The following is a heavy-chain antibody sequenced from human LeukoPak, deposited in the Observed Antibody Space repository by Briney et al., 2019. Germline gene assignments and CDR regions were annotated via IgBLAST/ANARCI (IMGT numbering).Heavy chain of an antibody. J-gene: IGHJ6*02. V-gene: IGHV4-39*07. Sequence: SETLSLTCTVSGGSISSSSYYWGWIRQPPGKGLEWIGSIYYSGSTYYNPSLKSRVTISVDTSKNQFSLKLSSVTAADTAVYYCARSRILSGMDVWGQGTTVTVSS. D-gene: IGHD2/OR15-2a*01. CDR2: IYYSGST. CDR3: ARSRILSGMDV. CDR1: GGSISSSSYY.